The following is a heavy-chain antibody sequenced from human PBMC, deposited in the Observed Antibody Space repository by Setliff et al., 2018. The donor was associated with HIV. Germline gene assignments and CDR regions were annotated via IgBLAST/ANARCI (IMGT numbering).Heavy chain of an antibody. Sequence: SETLSLTCTVSGGSISSGGYYWSWIRQHPGKGLEWIGHIYPSATTNYDPSLRGRVTMSLDTSKNQFSLKLTSVTAADTAVYYCARETPREGYNYDAFDIWGQGTVVTVSS. CDR1: GGSISSGGYY. V-gene: IGHV4-61*08. CDR3: ARETPREGYNYDAFDI. D-gene: IGHD5-12*01. CDR2: IYPSATT. J-gene: IGHJ3*02.